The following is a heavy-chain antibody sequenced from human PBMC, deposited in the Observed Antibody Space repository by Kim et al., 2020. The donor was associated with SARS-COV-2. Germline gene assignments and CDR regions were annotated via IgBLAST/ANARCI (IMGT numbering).Heavy chain of an antibody. Sequence: GGSLRLSCAASEFTFSSYAMHWVRQAPGKGLEWVAVISYDGSNKFYADSVKGPFTISRDNSKDTLYLQMNSLRAEDTAVYYCASLMPPTVVTPTDYWGQG. CDR2: ISYDGSNK. D-gene: IGHD4-17*01. CDR1: EFTFSSYA. V-gene: IGHV3-30*04. J-gene: IGHJ4*02. CDR3: ASLMPPTVVTPTDY.